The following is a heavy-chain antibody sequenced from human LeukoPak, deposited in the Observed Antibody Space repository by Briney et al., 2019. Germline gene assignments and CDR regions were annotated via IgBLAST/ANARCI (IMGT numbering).Heavy chain of an antibody. CDR3: GKGYYMDV. Sequence: GGSLRLSCAASGFTFSSYWMHLVRQAPGKGLVSFSHINTDASSTSYADSVKGLFTISRDNAKNTLYLQMNSLTAEDTAVYYCGKGYYMDVWGKGTTVTVSS. CDR1: GFTFSSYW. J-gene: IGHJ6*03. V-gene: IGHV3-74*01. CDR2: INTDASST.